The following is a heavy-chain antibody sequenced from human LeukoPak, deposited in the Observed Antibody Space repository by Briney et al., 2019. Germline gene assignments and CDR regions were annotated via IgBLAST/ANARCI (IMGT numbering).Heavy chain of an antibody. V-gene: IGHV3-23*01. CDR1: GFTFSSYA. Sequence: GGSLRLSCAASGFTFSSYAMSWVRQAPGKGLEWVSAISGSGGSTHYADSVKGRFTISRDNSKNTLYLQMNSLRAEDTAVYYCAKDPADYYGSGSYPLDYWGQGTLVTVSS. J-gene: IGHJ4*02. CDR2: ISGSGGST. D-gene: IGHD3-10*01. CDR3: AKDPADYYGSGSYPLDY.